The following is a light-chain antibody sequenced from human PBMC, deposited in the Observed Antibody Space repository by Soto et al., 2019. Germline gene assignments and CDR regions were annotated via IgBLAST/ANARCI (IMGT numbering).Light chain of an antibody. CDR2: FNN. V-gene: IGLV1-44*01. J-gene: IGLJ3*02. CDR1: SSDIGSNT. Sequence: QAVVTQPPSASGTPGQGVTSSCSGSSSDIGSNTVNWYQQLPGTAPKLLIYFNNQRPSGVPDRFSGSKSGTSASLAISGLQSEDEAQYYCAAWDDSLNGPVFGGGTKVTVL. CDR3: AAWDDSLNGPV.